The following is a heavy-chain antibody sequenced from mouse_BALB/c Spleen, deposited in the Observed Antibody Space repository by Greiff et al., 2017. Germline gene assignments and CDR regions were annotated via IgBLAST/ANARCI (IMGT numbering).Heavy chain of an antibody. J-gene: IGHJ1*01. CDR3: ARRYGSRKYFDV. D-gene: IGHD1-1*01. V-gene: IGHV1-62-2*01. Sequence: LVEPGASVKLSCKASGYTFTEYTIHWVKQRSGQGLEWIGWFYPGSGSIKYNEKFKDKATLTADKSSSTVYMELSRLTSEDSAVYFCARRYGSRKYFDVWGAGTTVTVSS. CDR2: FYPGSGSI. CDR1: GYTFTEYT.